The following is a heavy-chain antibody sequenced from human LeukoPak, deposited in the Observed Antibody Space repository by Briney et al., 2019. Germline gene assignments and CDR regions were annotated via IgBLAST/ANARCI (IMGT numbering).Heavy chain of an antibody. CDR2: IYTSGST. CDR3: ARFRVAGILDY. D-gene: IGHD6-19*01. Sequence: SETLSLTCTVSGGSISSYYWSWIRQPPGKGLEWIGRIYTSGSTNHNASLKSRVTMSVDTSKNQFSLKVSSVTAADTAVYYCARFRVAGILDYWGQGTLVTVSS. CDR1: GGSISSYY. V-gene: IGHV4-4*07. J-gene: IGHJ4*02.